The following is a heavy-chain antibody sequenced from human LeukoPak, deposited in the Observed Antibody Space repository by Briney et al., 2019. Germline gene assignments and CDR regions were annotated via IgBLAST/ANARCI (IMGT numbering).Heavy chain of an antibody. CDR3: ARLPVIVGAWSPIDY. V-gene: IGHV1-24*01. CDR1: GYTLTELS. D-gene: IGHD1-26*01. CDR2: FDPEDGET. J-gene: IGHJ4*02. Sequence: ASVKVSCKVSGYTLTELSMHWVRQAPGKGLEWMGGFDPEDGETIYAQKFRGRVTMTRDTSISTAYMELTSLRSDDTAVYYCARLPVIVGAWSPIDYWGQGTRVTVSS.